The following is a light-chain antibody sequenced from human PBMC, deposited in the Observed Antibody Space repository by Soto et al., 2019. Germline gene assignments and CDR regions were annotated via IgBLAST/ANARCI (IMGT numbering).Light chain of an antibody. CDR2: ENN. CDR1: SSNIGNNY. Sequence: QSALTQPPSVSAAPGQQVTISCSGSSSNIGNNYVSWFQHLPGATPKLLIYENNRRPTGIPDRFSGSKSATSATLGITGLQTGDEADYYCGTWDHSVSGYVFGTGTKATVL. V-gene: IGLV1-51*02. J-gene: IGLJ1*01. CDR3: GTWDHSVSGYV.